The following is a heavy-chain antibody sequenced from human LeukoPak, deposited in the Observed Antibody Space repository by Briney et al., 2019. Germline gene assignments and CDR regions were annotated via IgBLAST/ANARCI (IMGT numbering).Heavy chain of an antibody. V-gene: IGHV4-39*07. J-gene: IGHJ4*02. D-gene: IGHD3-22*01. Sequence: PSGTLSLTCTVSGGSISSSSYYWGWIRQPPGKGLEWIGSIYYSGSTYYNPSLKSRVTISVDTSKNQFSLKLSSVTAADTAMYYCARAGMIVRPGTFDYWGQGTLVTVSS. CDR2: IYYSGST. CDR1: GGSISSSSYY. CDR3: ARAGMIVRPGTFDY.